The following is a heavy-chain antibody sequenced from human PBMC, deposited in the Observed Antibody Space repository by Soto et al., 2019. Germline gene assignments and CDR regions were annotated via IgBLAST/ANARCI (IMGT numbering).Heavy chain of an antibody. CDR2: ISYGGGTT. CDR1: EFTFSNYA. V-gene: IGHV3-23*01. CDR3: AKNPGYYYDSTGYRFDY. J-gene: IGHJ4*02. D-gene: IGHD3-22*01. Sequence: EVPLLESGGGLVQPGGSLRLSFAASEFTFSNYAMSWVRQAPGKGLEWVSAISYGGGTTYYADSVKGRFTISRDNSANTIRLQMTRLKAEETAVYYCAKNPGYYYDSTGYRFDYWGQGTLVTVSS.